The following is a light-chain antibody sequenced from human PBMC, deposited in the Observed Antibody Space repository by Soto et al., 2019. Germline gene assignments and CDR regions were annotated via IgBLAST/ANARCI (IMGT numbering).Light chain of an antibody. CDR3: QQHSNWPPIT. J-gene: IGKJ5*01. V-gene: IGKV3-11*01. CDR1: QSISND. CDR2: DTS. Sequence: EIVLTQSPATLSLSPGERATLSCRASQSISNDFAWFQQKPGQAPRLLIYDTSNRASGIPARFSGSGSGTDFTRTISSLEPEDFAIYYCQQHSNWPPITFGQGTRLEIK.